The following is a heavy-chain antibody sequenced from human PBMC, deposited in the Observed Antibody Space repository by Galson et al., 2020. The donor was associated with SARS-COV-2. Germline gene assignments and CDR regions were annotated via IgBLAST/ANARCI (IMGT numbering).Heavy chain of an antibody. Sequence: SETLSLTCTVSGGSISSSSYYWGWIRQPPGKGLEWIGSIYYSGSSYYNPSLKSRVTISVDTSKNQFSLKLSSVTAADTAVYYCARQARVVGKYYYDSSGYFFDFWGQGTLVTVSS. CDR3: ARQARVVGKYYYDSSGYFFDF. D-gene: IGHD3-22*01. CDR2: IYYSGSS. J-gene: IGHJ4*02. V-gene: IGHV4-39*01. CDR1: GGSISSSSYY.